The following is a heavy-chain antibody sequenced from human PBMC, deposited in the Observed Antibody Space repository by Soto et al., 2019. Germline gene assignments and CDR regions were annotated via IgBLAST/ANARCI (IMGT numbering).Heavy chain of an antibody. V-gene: IGHV5-10-1*01. CDR3: ARQIYDSDTGPNFQYYFDS. D-gene: IGHD3-22*01. J-gene: IGHJ4*02. CDR2: IDPSDSQT. CDR1: GYSFAGYW. Sequence: GESLKVSCKGSGYSFAGYWITWVRQKPGKGLEWMGRIDPSDSQTYYSPSFRGHVTISVTKSITTVFLQWSSLRASDTAMYYCARQIYDSDTGPNFQYYFDSWGQGTPVTVSS.